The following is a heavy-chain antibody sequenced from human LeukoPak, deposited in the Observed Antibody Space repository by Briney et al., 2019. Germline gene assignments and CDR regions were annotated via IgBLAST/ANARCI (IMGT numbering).Heavy chain of an antibody. J-gene: IGHJ3*02. V-gene: IGHV1-2*02. CDR2: INPNSGGT. D-gene: IGHD3-10*01. CDR1: GYTFTGYY. Sequence: ASVKVSCKASGYTFTGYYMHWERQAPGQGLEWMGWINPNSGGTNYAQKFQGRVTMTRDTSISTAYMELSRLRSDDTAVYYCASYYYGSGSYDAFDIWGQGTMVTVSS. CDR3: ASYYYGSGSYDAFDI.